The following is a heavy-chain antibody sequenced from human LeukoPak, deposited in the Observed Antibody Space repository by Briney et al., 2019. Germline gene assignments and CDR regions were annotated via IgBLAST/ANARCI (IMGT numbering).Heavy chain of an antibody. J-gene: IGHJ4*02. D-gene: IGHD5-24*01. Sequence: AGGSLRLSCAASGFTFSSYGMHWVRQAPGKGLEWVAVISYDGSNKYYADSVKGRFTISRDNSKNTLYLQMNSLRAEDTAVYYCAKVGRDGYNFDYWGQGTLVTVSS. V-gene: IGHV3-30*18. CDR1: GFTFSSYG. CDR3: AKVGRDGYNFDY. CDR2: ISYDGSNK.